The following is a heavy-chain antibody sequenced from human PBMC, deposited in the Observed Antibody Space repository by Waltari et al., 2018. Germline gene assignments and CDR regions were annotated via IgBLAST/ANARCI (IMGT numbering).Heavy chain of an antibody. D-gene: IGHD3-16*01. CDR3: AKDLRRLPDYAIP. Sequence: EVQLLESGGGLVQPGGSLRLSCAASGFTFSSYAMSWVRQAPGKGLEWVSAISGRGGSTDYADSVKGRFTISRDNSKNTLYLQMNSLRAEDTAVYYCAKDLRRLPDYAIPWGQGTLVTVSS. CDR2: ISGRGGST. J-gene: IGHJ5*02. CDR1: GFTFSSYA. V-gene: IGHV3-23*01.